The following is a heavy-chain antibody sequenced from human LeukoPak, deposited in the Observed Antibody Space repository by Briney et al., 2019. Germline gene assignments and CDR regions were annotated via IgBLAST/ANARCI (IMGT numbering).Heavy chain of an antibody. Sequence: SETLSLTRTVSGGSISSYYWSWIRQPPGKALEWIGYIYYSGSTNYNPSLTSRVTISVDRSKNQFSLRLSSVTAADTAVYYCAGWEPDTFDIWGQGTMVTVS. J-gene: IGHJ3*02. V-gene: IGHV4-59*08. D-gene: IGHD1-26*01. CDR1: GGSISSYY. CDR2: IYYSGST. CDR3: AGWEPDTFDI.